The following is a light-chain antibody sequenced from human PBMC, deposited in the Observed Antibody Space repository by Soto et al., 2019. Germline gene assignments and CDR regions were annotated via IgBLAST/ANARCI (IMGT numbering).Light chain of an antibody. CDR3: QQYKNYRT. J-gene: IGKJ1*01. CDR1: QSFSSAY. CDR2: GAS. Sequence: EIVLTQSPGTLFLSPGERATLSCRASQSFSSAYLAWYQQKPGQAPRLLIYGASSRATGIPDRFSGSGSGTDFTLTISRLEPDDVATYYCQQYKNYRTFGQGTKVEIK. V-gene: IGKV3-20*01.